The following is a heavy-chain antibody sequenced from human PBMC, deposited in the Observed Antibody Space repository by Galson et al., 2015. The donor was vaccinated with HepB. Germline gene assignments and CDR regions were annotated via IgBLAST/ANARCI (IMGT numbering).Heavy chain of an antibody. J-gene: IGHJ4*02. V-gene: IGHV1-2*04. CDR3: ARGDVITSLDF. D-gene: IGHD3-16*01. Sequence: SVKVSCKASGYTFTGYYMHWVRQAPGQGLEWMGWINPNSGGTNYAQKFQGWVTMTRDTSISTGYMELRRLSPDDTAVYYCARGDVITSLDFWGQGTLVTVSS. CDR1: GYTFTGYY. CDR2: INPNSGGT.